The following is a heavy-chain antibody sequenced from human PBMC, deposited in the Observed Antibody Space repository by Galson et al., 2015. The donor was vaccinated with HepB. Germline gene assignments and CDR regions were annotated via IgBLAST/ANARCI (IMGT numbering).Heavy chain of an antibody. J-gene: IGHJ3*01. V-gene: IGHV4-31*03. CDR3: ARPVFSDSPEAFDV. CDR1: GDSISSGGYY. CDR2: IYYNGPT. Sequence: TLSLTCTVSGDSISSGGYYWSWIRQHPGKGLEWIGYIYYNGPTYYNPSLQSRVTISVDTSKNQFSLRLTSVTAADTAVYHCARPVFSDSPEAFDVWGQGTMVTVSS. D-gene: IGHD3-22*01.